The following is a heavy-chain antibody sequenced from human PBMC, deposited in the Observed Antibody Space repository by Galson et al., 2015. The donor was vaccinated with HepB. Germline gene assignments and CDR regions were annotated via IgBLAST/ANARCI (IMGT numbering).Heavy chain of an antibody. D-gene: IGHD3-16*01. CDR1: GGTFNKYA. CDR3: ASYDYGDY. Sequence: SVKVSCKASGGTFNKYALNWVRQAPGQGLEWMGGIIPFLGVANYAQKFQGRVTITADKSTNTAYMLLSSLRSEDTALYFCASYDYGDYWGQGTLVTVSS. CDR2: IIPFLGVA. V-gene: IGHV1-69*10. J-gene: IGHJ4*02.